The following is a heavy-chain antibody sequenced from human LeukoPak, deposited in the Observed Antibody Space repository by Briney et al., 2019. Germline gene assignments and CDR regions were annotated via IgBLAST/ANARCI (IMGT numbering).Heavy chain of an antibody. CDR3: ARLNDIAVAGSPKDWYFDL. CDR1: GGSISGYY. J-gene: IGHJ2*01. Sequence: PSETLSLTCIVSGGSISGYYWNWIRRAPGKGLEWIGYIYYSGSTNYNPSLKSRVALSVDTSKMQFSLKLSSVTAADTAVYYCARLNDIAVAGSPKDWYFDLWGRGTLVTVSS. V-gene: IGHV4-59*01. D-gene: IGHD6-19*01. CDR2: IYYSGST.